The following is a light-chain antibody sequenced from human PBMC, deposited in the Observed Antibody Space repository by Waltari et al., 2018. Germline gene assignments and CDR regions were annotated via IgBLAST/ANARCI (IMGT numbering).Light chain of an antibody. J-gene: IGLJ2*01. Sequence: QSALTQPASVSGSPGQSITISCPGPSSDVGSYIYVSWYQQHPGKAPKCMIYEVNNRPSGVSHRFSGSKSGNTASLTISGLQPEDEADYYCSSYTTSNTVVFGGGTKLTVL. CDR1: SSDVGSYIY. V-gene: IGLV2-14*01. CDR3: SSYTTSNTVV. CDR2: EVN.